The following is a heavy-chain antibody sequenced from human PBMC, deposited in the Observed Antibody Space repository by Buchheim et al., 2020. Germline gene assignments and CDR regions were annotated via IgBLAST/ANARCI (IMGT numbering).Heavy chain of an antibody. D-gene: IGHD3-10*01. CDR3: ARVRITMVQGVIPPLYYYYCMDV. CDR1: GGSFSGYY. J-gene: IGHJ6*02. CDR2: INHSGST. V-gene: IGHV4-34*01. Sequence: QVQLQQWGAGLLKPSETLSLTCAVYGGSFSGYYWSWIRQPPGKGLEWIGEINHSGSTNYNPSLKSRVTISVDTSKNQFSLKLSSVNAADTAVYYCARVRITMVQGVIPPLYYYYCMDVWGQGTT.